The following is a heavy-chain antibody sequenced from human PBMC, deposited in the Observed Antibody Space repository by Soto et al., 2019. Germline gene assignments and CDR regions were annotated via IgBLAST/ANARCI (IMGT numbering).Heavy chain of an antibody. V-gene: IGHV4-61*01. CDR1: GGSVSSGSYY. CDR2: IYYSGST. Sequence: SETLSLTCTVSGGSVSSGSYYWSWIRQPPGKGLEWIGYIYYSGSTNYNPSLKSRVTISVDTSKNQFSLKLSSVTAADTAVYYCAREGWFGELLYNWFDPWGQGTLVTVSS. J-gene: IGHJ5*02. CDR3: AREGWFGELLYNWFDP. D-gene: IGHD3-10*01.